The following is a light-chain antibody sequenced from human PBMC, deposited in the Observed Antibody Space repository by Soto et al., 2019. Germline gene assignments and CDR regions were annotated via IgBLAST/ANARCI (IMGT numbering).Light chain of an antibody. Sequence: CALTQPASVSGSPGQWITISCTGTSSDVGGYNYVSWYQHHPGKAPKLIIYDVTNRPSGVSNPFSGSKSGNTASLTISGLQPEDEADYYCSSYTTSNTRQIVFGTGTKVTVL. CDR1: SSDVGGYNY. CDR3: SSYTTSNTRQIV. J-gene: IGLJ1*01. CDR2: DVT. V-gene: IGLV2-14*03.